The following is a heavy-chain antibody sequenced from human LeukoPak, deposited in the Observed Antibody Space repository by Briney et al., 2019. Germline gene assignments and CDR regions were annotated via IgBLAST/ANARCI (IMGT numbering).Heavy chain of an antibody. V-gene: IGHV1-8*02. CDR3: ARGQGYCSGGSCYLNYYYYYGMDV. CDR2: MSPNSGNT. CDR1: GYTFTSYG. J-gene: IGHJ6*02. D-gene: IGHD2-15*01. Sequence: ASVKVSCEASGYTFTSYGISWVRQATGQGLEWMGWMSPNSGNTGYAQKFQGRVTMTRNTSISTAYMELSSLRSEDTAVYYCARGQGYCSGGSCYLNYYYYYGMDVWGQGTTVTVSS.